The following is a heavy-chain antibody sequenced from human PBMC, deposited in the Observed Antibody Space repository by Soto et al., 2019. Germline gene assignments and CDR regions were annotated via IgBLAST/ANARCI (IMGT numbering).Heavy chain of an antibody. CDR2: IYYSGST. V-gene: IGHV4-31*03. CDR3: ARIARTLYSSSSSYYYGMDV. J-gene: IGHJ6*02. D-gene: IGHD6-6*01. Sequence: PSETLSLTCTVSGGSISSGGYYWSWIRQHPGKGLEWIGYIYYSGSTYYNPSLKSRVTISVDTSKNQFSLKLSSVTAADTAVYYCARIARTLYSSSSSYYYGMDVWGQGTTVTVSS. CDR1: GGSISSGGYY.